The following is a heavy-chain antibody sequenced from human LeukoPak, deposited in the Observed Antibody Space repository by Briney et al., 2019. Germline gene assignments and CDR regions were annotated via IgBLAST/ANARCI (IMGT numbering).Heavy chain of an antibody. CDR1: GFTVSSNY. J-gene: IGHJ5*02. Sequence: PGGSLRLSCAASGFTVSSNYMSWVRQAQGKGLEWVSVIYSSGTTYYTDSVKGQFTIPRDNSKNTLYLQMNSLRAEDTAVYYCARTLSNWNYPTWLDPWGQGTLVTVSS. CDR2: IYSSGTT. V-gene: IGHV3-53*01. D-gene: IGHD1-7*01. CDR3: ARTLSNWNYPTWLDP.